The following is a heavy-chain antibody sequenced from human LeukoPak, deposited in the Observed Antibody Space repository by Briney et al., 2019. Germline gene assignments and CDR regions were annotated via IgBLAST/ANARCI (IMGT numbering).Heavy chain of an antibody. CDR1: GGSFSGYY. D-gene: IGHD6-19*01. CDR2: INHSGST. V-gene: IGHV4-34*01. Sequence: SETLSLTCAVYGGSFSGYYWSWIRQPPGKGLEWIGEINHSGSTNYNPSLKSRVTISVDTSKNQFSLKLSSVTAADTAVYYCARRTGYSSGWYYYYYIDVWGKGTTVTISS. CDR3: ARRTGYSSGWYYYYYIDV. J-gene: IGHJ6*03.